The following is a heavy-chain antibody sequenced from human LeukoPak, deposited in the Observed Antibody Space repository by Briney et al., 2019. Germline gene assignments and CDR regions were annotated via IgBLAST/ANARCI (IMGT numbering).Heavy chain of an antibody. J-gene: IGHJ5*02. CDR2: IYPGDSDT. CDR1: GYSFTSYW. Sequence: GESLKISCKGSGYSFTSYWIGWVRQLPGKGLEWMGIIYPGDSDTRYRPSFQGQVTISADKSISTAYLQWSSLKAPDTAMYCCARHVRQDGSGSYVTLDPWGQGTLVTVSS. D-gene: IGHD3-10*01. V-gene: IGHV5-51*01. CDR3: ARHVRQDGSGSYVTLDP.